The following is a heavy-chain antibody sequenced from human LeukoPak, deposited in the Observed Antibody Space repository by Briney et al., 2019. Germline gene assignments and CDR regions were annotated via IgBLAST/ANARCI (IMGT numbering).Heavy chain of an antibody. CDR1: GFSLSTSGVG. CDR3: AHIGYYYDSSGYGFLDY. J-gene: IGHJ4*02. CDR2: IYWDDDK. Sequence: ESGPTLVNPTQTLTLTCTFSGFSLSTSGVGVGWIRQPPGKALEWLALIYWDDDKRYSPPLKSRLTITKDTSKNQVVLTMTNMDPVDTATYYCAHIGYYYDSSGYGFLDYWGQGTLVTVSS. D-gene: IGHD3-22*01. V-gene: IGHV2-5*02.